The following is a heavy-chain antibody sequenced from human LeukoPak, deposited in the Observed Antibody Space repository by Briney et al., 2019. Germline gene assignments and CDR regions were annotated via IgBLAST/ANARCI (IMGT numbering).Heavy chain of an antibody. V-gene: IGHV3-23*01. Sequence: GGSLRLSCAASGFTFSSYAMSWVRQAPGKGLEWVSAISGSSGSTYYADSVKGRFTISRDNSKNTLYLQMNSLRAEDTAVYYCAILLSRYSSSSALDAFDIWGQGTMVTVSS. CDR2: ISGSSGST. CDR1: GFTFSSYA. J-gene: IGHJ3*02. D-gene: IGHD6-13*01. CDR3: AILLSRYSSSSALDAFDI.